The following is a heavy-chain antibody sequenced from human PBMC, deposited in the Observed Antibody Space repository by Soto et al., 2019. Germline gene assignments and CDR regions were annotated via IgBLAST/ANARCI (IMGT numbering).Heavy chain of an antibody. CDR2: IDHSGST. D-gene: IGHD1-26*01. CDR3: ARRGGGNYPFYFDY. V-gene: IGHV4-34*01. Sequence: GWIRQPPGKGLEWIGEIDHSGSTNYNPSLKSRVSISVDTSKRQFSLKLSFVTAADTAVYYCARRGGGNYPFYFDYWGQGALVTVSS. J-gene: IGHJ4*02.